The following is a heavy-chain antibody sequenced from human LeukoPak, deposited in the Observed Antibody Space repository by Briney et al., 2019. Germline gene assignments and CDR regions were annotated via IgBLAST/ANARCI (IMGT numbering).Heavy chain of an antibody. V-gene: IGHV3-33*01. CDR3: ARMGSSNWAYFED. Sequence: PGGSLRLSCAASGFTFSSFGMHWVRQAPGKGLEWVAVIWYDGSNQYYADSVKGRFTISRDNSKNTLYLQMSSLRVEDTAVYYCARMGSSNWAYFEDWGQGSLVTVSS. D-gene: IGHD6-13*01. J-gene: IGHJ4*02. CDR1: GFTFSSFG. CDR2: IWYDGSNQ.